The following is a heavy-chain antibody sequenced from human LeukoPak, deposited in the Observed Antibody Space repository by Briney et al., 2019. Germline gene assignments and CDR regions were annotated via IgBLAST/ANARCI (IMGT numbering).Heavy chain of an antibody. CDR2: INPNSGDT. CDR1: GYTFIGYY. CDR3: ARVRPRIDGSGTSYLRLYYFDY. V-gene: IGHV1-2*02. D-gene: IGHD3-10*01. J-gene: IGHJ4*02. Sequence: ASVKVSCKASGYTFIGYYLHWVRQAPGQGLEWMGWINPNSGDTNYARRFQGRVTMTRDTSISTAYMDLSRMTSDDTAVYYCARVRPRIDGSGTSYLRLYYFDYWGQGTLVTVSS.